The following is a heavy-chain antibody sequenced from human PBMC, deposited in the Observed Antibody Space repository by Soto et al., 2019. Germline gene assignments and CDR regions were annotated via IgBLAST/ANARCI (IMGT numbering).Heavy chain of an antibody. Sequence: GGSLRLSCAASGFTVSSYAMSWVRQAPGKGLEWVSAISGSGGSTYYADSVKGRFTISRDNSKNTLYLKMNSLRAEDTAVYYCAKDTRGDSSGYYYRGYFDYWGQGTLVTVSS. V-gene: IGHV3-23*01. CDR2: ISGSGGST. J-gene: IGHJ4*02. CDR1: GFTVSSYA. CDR3: AKDTRGDSSGYYYRGYFDY. D-gene: IGHD3-22*01.